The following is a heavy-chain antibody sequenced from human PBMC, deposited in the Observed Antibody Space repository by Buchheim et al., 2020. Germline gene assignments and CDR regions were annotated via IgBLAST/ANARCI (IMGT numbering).Heavy chain of an antibody. D-gene: IGHD5-24*01. CDR3: ARHPDPINGYMQYFDY. CDR2: ISYSGST. CDR1: GDSISSNIYY. V-gene: IGHV4-39*01. J-gene: IGHJ4*02. Sequence: QLQLQESGPGLVKPSETLSLTCTVSGDSISSNIYYWAWIRQPPGKGLGWIGSISYSGSTYFNPSLRSRVTMSVDTSKNQFSLKLSSVTAADTAVYYCARHPDPINGYMQYFDYWGQGTL.